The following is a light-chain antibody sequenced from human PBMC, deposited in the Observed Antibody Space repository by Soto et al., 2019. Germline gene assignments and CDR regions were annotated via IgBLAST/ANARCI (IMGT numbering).Light chain of an antibody. V-gene: IGKV3-15*01. J-gene: IGKJ2*01. CDR2: GAS. CDR1: QSVSNN. Sequence: EIVMTQSPATLSVSPGERATLSCRASQSVSNNLAWYQQKPGQAPRLLIYGASTRSTTITATATPARFSGSGSGTEFTLTISSLQSEDFAVYYCQQYNNWSYTFGKETTLEI. CDR3: QQYNNWSYT.